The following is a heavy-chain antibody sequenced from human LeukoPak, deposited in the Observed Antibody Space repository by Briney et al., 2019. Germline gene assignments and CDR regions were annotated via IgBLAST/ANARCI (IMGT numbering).Heavy chain of an antibody. D-gene: IGHD3-10*01. CDR2: INLDGSEK. CDR3: ARDPLVRGVIPYYFDY. J-gene: IGHJ4*02. CDR1: GFAFSSYW. Sequence: GGSLRLSCAASGFAFSSYWMTWARQAPGKGLEWVAHINLDGSEKYHVDSVKGRFTVSRDNAKNSLYLQMNSLRAEDTAVYYCARDPLVRGVIPYYFDYWGQGTLVTVSS. V-gene: IGHV3-7*01.